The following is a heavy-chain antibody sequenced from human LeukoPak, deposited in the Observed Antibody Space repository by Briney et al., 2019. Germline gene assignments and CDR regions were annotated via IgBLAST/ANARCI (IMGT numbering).Heavy chain of an antibody. CDR3: ARRESSGRLDY. J-gene: IGHJ4*02. Sequence: PGGSLRLSCAASGFTFSSYSMNWVRQAPGKGLEWVSSISSSSYDINYTDSMKGRFTISRDNAKNSLYLQMNSLRVEDTAVYYCARRESSGRLDYWGQGTLVTVSS. CDR1: GFTFSSYS. D-gene: IGHD6-19*01. CDR2: ISSSSYDI. V-gene: IGHV3-21*01.